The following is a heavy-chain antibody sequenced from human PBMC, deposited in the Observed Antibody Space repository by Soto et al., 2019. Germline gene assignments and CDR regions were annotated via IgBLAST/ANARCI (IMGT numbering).Heavy chain of an antibody. J-gene: IGHJ4*02. Sequence: QVQLVQSGAEVKKPGASVKVSCKASGYTFTGYYMHWVRQAPGQGREWMGWINPNSGGTNYAQKFQGRVTMTRDTSISTAYMELSRLGSVDTAVYYCAIVRRYTSEYSSSMGYWGQVTLVTVSS. CDR1: GYTFTGYY. D-gene: IGHD6-6*01. CDR3: AIVRRYTSEYSSSMGY. CDR2: INPNSGGT. V-gene: IGHV1-2*02.